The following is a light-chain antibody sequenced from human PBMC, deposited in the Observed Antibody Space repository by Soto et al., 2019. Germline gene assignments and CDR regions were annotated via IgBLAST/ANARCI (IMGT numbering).Light chain of an antibody. J-gene: IGKJ1*01. Sequence: DIEMTQSPSSLSASVGETITITCRASQSISSSLNWFQHSPGQPPKLLLFAASNLHAGDPPRFSGSGSGTSFSLTIRSLQPEDFDTYDCQQSFNLPRTFGPGTRV. V-gene: IGKV1-39*01. CDR3: QQSFNLPRT. CDR2: AAS. CDR1: QSISSS.